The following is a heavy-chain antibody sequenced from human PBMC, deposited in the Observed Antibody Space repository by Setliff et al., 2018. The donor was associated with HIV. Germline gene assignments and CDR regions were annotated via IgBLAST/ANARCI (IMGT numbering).Heavy chain of an antibody. J-gene: IGHJ5*02. Sequence: EASVKVSCKASGYTFTAYYIHWVRQAPGQGLEWMGWINLNSGGTNYAQGFTGRFVFSLDTSVSTAHLQISSLKAEDTAVHYCARAHLWFGESFPFDPWGQGTLVTVSS. CDR3: ARAHLWFGESFPFDP. V-gene: IGHV7-4-1*02. CDR2: INLNSGGT. CDR1: GYTFTAYY. D-gene: IGHD3-10*01.